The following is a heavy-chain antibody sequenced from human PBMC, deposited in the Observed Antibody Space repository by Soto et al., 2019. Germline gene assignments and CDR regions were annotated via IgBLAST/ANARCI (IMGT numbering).Heavy chain of an antibody. V-gene: IGHV3-23*01. CDR1: GITISNYP. J-gene: IGHJ4*02. CDR3: VKDDGGYPSTAPX. D-gene: IGHD3-22*01. CDR2: ISGSGDRT. Sequence: PGGSLRLSCAASGITISNYPMSWVRQAPGKGLDWVSGISGSGDRTYYADSAKGRFTISKDISRNSLSLQLDSLGVEDTAVYFCVKDDGGYPSTAPXWGQGTLVTVSS.